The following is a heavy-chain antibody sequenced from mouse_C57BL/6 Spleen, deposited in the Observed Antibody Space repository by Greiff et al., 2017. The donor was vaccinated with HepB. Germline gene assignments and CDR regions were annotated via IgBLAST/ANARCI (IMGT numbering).Heavy chain of an antibody. D-gene: IGHD1-1*01. CDR1: GYAFSSSW. CDR3: ARHDYYGSSFYAMDY. V-gene: IGHV1-82*01. Sequence: QVQLKQSGPELVKPGASVKISCKASGYAFSSSWMNWVKQRPGKGLEWIGRIYPGDGDTNYNGKFKGKATLTADKSYSTAYMQLSSLTSEDSAVYFCARHDYYGSSFYAMDYWGQGTSVTVSS. CDR2: IYPGDGDT. J-gene: IGHJ4*01.